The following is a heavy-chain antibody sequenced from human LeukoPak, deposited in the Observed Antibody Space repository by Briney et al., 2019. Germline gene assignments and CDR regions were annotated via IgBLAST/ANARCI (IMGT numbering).Heavy chain of an antibody. Sequence: LENLSLTCTVSGGSMNNYFWTWIRQSPGKGLEWIGYIYYSGSANYNPSLKSRVTMSVDTSKNQFSLNLNSVTAADTAVYYCARDLIGSGGAFDIWGQGTMVTVSS. CDR3: ARDLIGSGGAFDI. CDR1: GGSMNNYF. CDR2: IYYSGSA. J-gene: IGHJ3*02. V-gene: IGHV4-59*01. D-gene: IGHD1-26*01.